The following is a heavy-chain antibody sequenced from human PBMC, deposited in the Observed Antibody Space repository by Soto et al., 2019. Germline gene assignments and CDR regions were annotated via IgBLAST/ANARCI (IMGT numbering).Heavy chain of an antibody. Sequence: EVQLVESGGGLVQPGGSLRLSCAVSGFTFTNYWMNWVRQAPGRGLEWLANINQDGSDKSYVDAVKGRFTISRDNAKNSLYLQMNSLRADDTAVYYCGRGMSTPGIDSWGQGTLVTVSS. CDR2: INQDGSDK. CDR3: GRGMSTPGIDS. D-gene: IGHD2-15*01. J-gene: IGHJ4*02. V-gene: IGHV3-7*03. CDR1: GFTFTNYW.